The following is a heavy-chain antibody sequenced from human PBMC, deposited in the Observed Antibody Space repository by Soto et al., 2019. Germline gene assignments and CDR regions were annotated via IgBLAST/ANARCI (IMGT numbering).Heavy chain of an antibody. CDR3: GKGPWQPPQSLDP. V-gene: IGHV3-23*01. J-gene: IGHJ5*02. CDR1: GFTFSNYA. CDR2: IGGGGVPT. Sequence: EVQVLESGGGLVQPGGSLRLSCAASGFTFSNYAMSWVRQAPGKGLVWVSAIGGGGVPTYHADSVKGRFTISRDNSKNTLYLQMNSLWASHTAVYYCGKGPWQPPQSLDPWGLGALVTVSS. D-gene: IGHD6-13*01.